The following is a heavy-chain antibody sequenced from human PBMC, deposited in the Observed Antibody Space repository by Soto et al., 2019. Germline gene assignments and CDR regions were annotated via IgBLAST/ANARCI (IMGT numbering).Heavy chain of an antibody. D-gene: IGHD3-22*01. CDR1: GFTFSSYA. CDR3: ARGDSGGSGFPASYYHSGLDV. CDR2: VSAGGDMT. J-gene: IGHJ6*02. V-gene: IGHV3-23*01. Sequence: DVHLLESGGHLVQPGGSLRLSCAASGFTFSSYAMSWVRQAPGKGLEWVSSVSAGGDMTYYSDSVKGRFTISRDNSNNALFRQMNNLRIEDTALYYCARGDSGGSGFPASYYHSGLDVWGQGTTVTVS.